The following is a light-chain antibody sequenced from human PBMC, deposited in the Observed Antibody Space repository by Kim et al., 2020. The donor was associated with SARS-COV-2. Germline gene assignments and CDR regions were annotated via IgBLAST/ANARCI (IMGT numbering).Light chain of an antibody. CDR2: DAS. J-gene: IGKJ4*01. CDR1: QSVSRY. V-gene: IGKV3-11*01. Sequence: EIVLTQSPATLSLSPGERATLSCRASQSVSRYLAWYQQKPGQAPRLLISDASNRATGIPTRFSGSGSGTDFTLTISSLEPEDFAVYYCQQRGNWPLTFGGGTKVDIK. CDR3: QQRGNWPLT.